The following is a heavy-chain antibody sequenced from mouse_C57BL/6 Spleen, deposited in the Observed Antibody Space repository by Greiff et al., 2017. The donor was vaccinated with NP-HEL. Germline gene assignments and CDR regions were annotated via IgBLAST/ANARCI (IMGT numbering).Heavy chain of an antibody. CDR3: TRYRLYGSSPYYAMDY. V-gene: IGHV1-15*01. CDR2: IDPETGGT. Sequence: VKLQESGAELVRPGASVTLSCKASGYTFTDYEMHWVKQTPVHGLEWIGAIDPETGGTAYNQKFKGKAILTADKSSSTAYMELRSLTSEDSAVYYCTRYRLYGSSPYYAMDYWGQGTSVTVSS. J-gene: IGHJ4*01. CDR1: GYTFTDYE. D-gene: IGHD1-1*01.